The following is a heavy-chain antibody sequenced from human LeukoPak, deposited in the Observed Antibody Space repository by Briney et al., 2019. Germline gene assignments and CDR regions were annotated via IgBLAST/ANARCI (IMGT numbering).Heavy chain of an antibody. CDR2: ISSSGCNT. CDR1: GFTFSSYA. D-gene: IGHD1-26*01. Sequence: PGGSLRLSCAASGFTFSSYAMSWVRQAPGKGLEWVSAISSSGCNTYYADSVKGRFTISRDNSKNTLYLQMNSLRAEDTAVYYCAKGGSDYDDHGYSFDYWGQGALVTVSS. CDR3: AKGGSDYDDHGYSFDY. J-gene: IGHJ4*02. V-gene: IGHV3-23*01.